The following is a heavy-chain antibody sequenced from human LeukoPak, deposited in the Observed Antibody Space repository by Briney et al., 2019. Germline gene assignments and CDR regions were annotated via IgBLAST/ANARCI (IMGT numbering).Heavy chain of an antibody. J-gene: IGHJ4*02. CDR3: ARWYDRTPLDY. Sequence: GGSLRLSCAASGFTFSSYAMHWVRQAPGKGLEWVAVISYDGSNKYYADSVKGRFTISRDNAKNTLYLQMNSLRAEDTAVYYCARWYDRTPLDYWGQGTLVTVSS. CDR2: ISYDGSNK. CDR1: GFTFSSYA. V-gene: IGHV3-30-3*01. D-gene: IGHD3-16*01.